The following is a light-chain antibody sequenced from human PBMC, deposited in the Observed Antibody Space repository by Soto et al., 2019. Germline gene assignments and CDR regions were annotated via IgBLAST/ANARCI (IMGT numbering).Light chain of an antibody. Sequence: EIVLTQSPGTLSLSPGERATLSCRASQSISNNYLAWYQQKPGQAPRLLIYGASSRATGIPDRFSGSGSGTDFTLTIARLEPEDFAVYYCQLYGTSPRTFGQGTKVDI. V-gene: IGKV3-20*01. J-gene: IGKJ1*01. CDR3: QLYGTSPRT. CDR1: QSISNNY. CDR2: GAS.